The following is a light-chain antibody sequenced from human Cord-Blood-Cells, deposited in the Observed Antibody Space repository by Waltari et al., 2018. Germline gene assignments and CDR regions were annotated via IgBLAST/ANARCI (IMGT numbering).Light chain of an antibody. CDR3: QQYDNLPRT. CDR1: QDISNY. J-gene: IGKJ4*01. CDR2: DAS. Sequence: DIQMTQSPSSLSASVGARVPITCQASQDISNYLNWYQQKPGKAPKLLIYDASNLETGVPSRFSGSGSGTDFTFTISSLQPEDIATYYCQQYDNLPRTFGGGTKVEIK. V-gene: IGKV1-33*01.